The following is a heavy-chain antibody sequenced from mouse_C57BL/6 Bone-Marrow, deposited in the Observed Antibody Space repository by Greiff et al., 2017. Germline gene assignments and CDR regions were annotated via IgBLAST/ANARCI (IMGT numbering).Heavy chain of an antibody. J-gene: IGHJ1*03. CDR3: ARGGITTVDWYFDV. CDR2: IDPANGNT. CDR1: GFNIKNTY. D-gene: IGHD1-1*01. Sequence: VHVKQSVAELVRPGASVKLSCTASGFNIKNTYMHWVKQRPEQGLEWIGRIDPANGNTKYAPKFQGKATITADTPSNTAYLQLSSLTSEDTAIYYCARGGITTVDWYFDVWGTGTTVTVSS. V-gene: IGHV14-3*01.